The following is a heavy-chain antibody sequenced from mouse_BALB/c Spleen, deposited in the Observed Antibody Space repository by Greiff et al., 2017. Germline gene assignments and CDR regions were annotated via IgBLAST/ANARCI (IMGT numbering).Heavy chain of an antibody. Sequence: EVKLMESGGGLVKPGGSLKLSCAASGFTFSSYTMSWVRQTPEKRLEWVATISSGGSYTYYPDSVKGRVTISRDNAKNTLYLQMSSLKSEDTAMYYCTREGNDYESLDYWGQGTTLT. CDR3: TREGNDYESLDY. CDR1: GFTFSSYT. V-gene: IGHV5-6-4*01. D-gene: IGHD2-4*01. CDR2: ISSGGSYT. J-gene: IGHJ2*01.